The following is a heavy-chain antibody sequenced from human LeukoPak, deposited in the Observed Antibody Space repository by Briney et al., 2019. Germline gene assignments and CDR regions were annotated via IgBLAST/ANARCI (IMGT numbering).Heavy chain of an antibody. CDR3: ARDPYGSGTYYNLDS. CDR1: GFTFSDFG. V-gene: IGHV3-33*08. J-gene: IGHJ4*02. Sequence: PGGSLRLSCAASGFTFSDFGMNWVRQAPGKGLEWVALIWHDGSNRYYADSVQGRFTISRDNSKNTLFLQMDSLRAEDMAVYYCARDPYGSGTYYNLDSWGQGTLVTVSS. CDR2: IWHDGSNR. D-gene: IGHD3-10*01.